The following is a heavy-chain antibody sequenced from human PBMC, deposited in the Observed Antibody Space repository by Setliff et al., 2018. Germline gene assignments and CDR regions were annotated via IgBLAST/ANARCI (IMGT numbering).Heavy chain of an antibody. Sequence: PSETLSLTCTASGDSISSGSYYWTWIRQPAGKGLEWIGHFHTGGSTNYNRSLGSRVSISVDTSKNQFSLKLSSVTAADTATYYCARAGPTVTFFRVLVISWWDPWGQGSLVTVSS. V-gene: IGHV4-61*09. CDR3: ARAGPTVTFFRVLVISWWDP. J-gene: IGHJ5*02. D-gene: IGHD3-3*01. CDR2: FHTGGST. CDR1: GDSISSGSYY.